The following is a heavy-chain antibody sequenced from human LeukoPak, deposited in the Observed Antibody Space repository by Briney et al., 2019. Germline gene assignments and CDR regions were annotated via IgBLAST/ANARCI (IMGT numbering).Heavy chain of an antibody. CDR1: GGSISSGSYY. CDR3: ARGLSRNYYYYMDV. Sequence: SETLSLTCTVSGGSISSGSYYWSWIRQPAGKGLEWIGRIYTSGSTNYNPSLKSRVTISVDTSKNQFSLKLSSVTAADTAVYYCARGLSRNYYYYMDVWGKGTTVTVSS. J-gene: IGHJ6*03. V-gene: IGHV4-61*02. D-gene: IGHD2/OR15-2a*01. CDR2: IYTSGST.